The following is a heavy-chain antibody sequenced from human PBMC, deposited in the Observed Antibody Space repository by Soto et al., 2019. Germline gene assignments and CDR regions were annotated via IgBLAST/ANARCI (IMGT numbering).Heavy chain of an antibody. CDR1: RLIFNSAW. V-gene: IGHV3-15*01. CDR3: TTGYGSYWYY. D-gene: IGHD6-19*01. J-gene: IGHJ4*02. CDR2: IKRKIEGGTT. Sequence: EVQLVESGGGLVKPGGSLRLTCAASRLIFNSAWMNWVRQAPGKGLEWVGHIKRKIEGGTTDYAAPAKGRFTISRDESENTAYLQMNSLKTEDTVVYYCTTGYGSYWYYWGQGTLVIVSS.